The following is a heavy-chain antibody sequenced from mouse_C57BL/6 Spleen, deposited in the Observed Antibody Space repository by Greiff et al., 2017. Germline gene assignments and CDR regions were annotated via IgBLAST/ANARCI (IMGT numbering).Heavy chain of an antibody. V-gene: IGHV7-3*01. J-gene: IGHJ2*01. CDR2: IRNKANGYTT. Sequence: EVKLMESGGGLVQPGGSLSLSCAASGFTFTDYYMSWVRQPPGKALEWLGFIRNKANGYTTEYSASVKGRFTISRDNSQSILYLQMNALRAEDSATYYCAREVYFDYWGQGTTLTVSS. CDR3: AREVYFDY. CDR1: GFTFTDYY.